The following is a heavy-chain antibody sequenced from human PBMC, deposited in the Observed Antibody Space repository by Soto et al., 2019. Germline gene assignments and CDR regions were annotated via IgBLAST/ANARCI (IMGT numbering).Heavy chain of an antibody. V-gene: IGHV6-1*01. D-gene: IGHD3-10*01. CDR2: TYYRSKWHY. J-gene: IGHJ4*02. CDR1: GYSVSNNRVA. Sequence: SQTLSLTGAISGYSVSNNRVAWNVVRQSPSRGLEWLGRTYYRSKWHYDYAPSVRSRITINPDTSKNHFSLQLNSVSPEDAAVYYCARTLRGRGVKYFDDWGQGTLVTVSS. CDR3: ARTLRGRGVKYFDD.